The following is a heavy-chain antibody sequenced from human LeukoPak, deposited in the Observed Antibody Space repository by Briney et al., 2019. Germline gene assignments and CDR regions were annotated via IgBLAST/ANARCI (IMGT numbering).Heavy chain of an antibody. CDR1: GGSISSYY. CDR2: IYYSGST. D-gene: IGHD4-11*01. CDR3: ARGLTVRDMDV. Sequence: SETLSFTCTVSGGSISSYYWSWIRQPPGKGLEWIGYIYYSGSTNYNPSLKSRVTISVVTSKNQFSLKLNSVTAADTAVYYCARGLTVRDMDVWGKGTTVTVSS. J-gene: IGHJ6*03. V-gene: IGHV4-59*01.